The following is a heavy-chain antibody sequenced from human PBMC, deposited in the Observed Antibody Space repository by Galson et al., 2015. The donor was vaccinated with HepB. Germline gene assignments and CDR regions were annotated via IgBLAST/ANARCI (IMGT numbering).Heavy chain of an antibody. CDR2: ISGSGGYT. J-gene: IGHJ4*02. CDR3: AKCGDNGDFETGRDYYFDY. Sequence: SLRFSCAASGFTFNNYGMSWVRQAPGKGLEWVSGISGSGGYTFYADSVKGRFTISRDNSKKTLFVQMNSLRAEDTAVYYCAKCGDNGDFETGRDYYFDYWGQGTLVTVSS. D-gene: IGHD4-17*01. CDR1: GFTFNNYG. V-gene: IGHV3-23*01.